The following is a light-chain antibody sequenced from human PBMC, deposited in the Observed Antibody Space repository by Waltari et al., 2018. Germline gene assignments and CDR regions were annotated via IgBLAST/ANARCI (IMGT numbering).Light chain of an antibody. Sequence: AIHLTQSPSSLSASVGDRITITCRESQGISSALAWYQQKPGESPKFLIYDASSLQSGVPSRFSGSASGTDFTLTITSLQPEDFATYYCQQLHSYPITFGQGTRLEIK. CDR2: DAS. V-gene: IGKV1-13*02. CDR3: QQLHSYPIT. J-gene: IGKJ5*01. CDR1: QGISSA.